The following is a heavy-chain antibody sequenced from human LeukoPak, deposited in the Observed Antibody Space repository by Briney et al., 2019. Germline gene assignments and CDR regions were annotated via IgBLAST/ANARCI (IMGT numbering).Heavy chain of an antibody. D-gene: IGHD2-2*01. CDR2: INPNSGGT. CDR3: ARVGMVPAAMGYYYMDV. Sequence: GASVTVSCKASGYTFTGYYMHWVRQAPGQGLEWMGWINPNSGGTNYAQKFQGRVTMTRDTSISTAYMELSRLRSDDTAVYYCARVGMVPAAMGYYYMDVWGKGTTVTVSS. V-gene: IGHV1-2*02. J-gene: IGHJ6*03. CDR1: GYTFTGYY.